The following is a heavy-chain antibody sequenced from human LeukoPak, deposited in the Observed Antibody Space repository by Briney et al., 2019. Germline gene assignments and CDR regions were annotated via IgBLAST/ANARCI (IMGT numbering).Heavy chain of an antibody. Sequence: ASVKVSCKASGYTFTSYDINWVRQATGQGLEWMGWMNPNSGNTGYAQKFQGRVTVTRNTSISTAYMELSSLRSEDTAVYYCARASPTESYSDWFDPWGQGTLVTVSS. J-gene: IGHJ5*02. CDR3: ARASPTESYSDWFDP. D-gene: IGHD2-15*01. V-gene: IGHV1-8*01. CDR1: GYTFTSYD. CDR2: MNPNSGNT.